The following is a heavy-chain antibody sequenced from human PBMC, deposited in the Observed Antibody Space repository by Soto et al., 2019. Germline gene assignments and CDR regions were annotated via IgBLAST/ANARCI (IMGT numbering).Heavy chain of an antibody. J-gene: IGHJ6*03. CDR3: ARQEAARDYMDV. V-gene: IGHV4-34*01. CDR2: INHSGRT. D-gene: IGHD6-6*01. Sequence: QMQLQQWGAGLLKPSETLSLTCAVYGGSFSGYYWSWIRQPPGKGLEWIGEINHSGRTNYNPSLKSRVTKSVDTSKNQFSLKLSSVTAADTAVYYCARQEAARDYMDVGGKVTTVTVSS. CDR1: GGSFSGYY.